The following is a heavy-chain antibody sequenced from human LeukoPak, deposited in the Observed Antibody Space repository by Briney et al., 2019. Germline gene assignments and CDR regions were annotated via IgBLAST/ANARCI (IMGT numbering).Heavy chain of an antibody. CDR2: INHSGST. CDR3: ARAHYYGSGSYEGHYDY. V-gene: IGHV4-34*01. Sequence: SETLSLTCAVYAGSFSGYYWSWIRQPPGKGLEWIGEINHSGSTNYNPSLKSRVTISVDTSKNQFSLKLSSVTAADTAVYYCARAHYYGSGSYEGHYDYWGQGTLVTVSS. J-gene: IGHJ4*02. D-gene: IGHD3-10*01. CDR1: AGSFSGYY.